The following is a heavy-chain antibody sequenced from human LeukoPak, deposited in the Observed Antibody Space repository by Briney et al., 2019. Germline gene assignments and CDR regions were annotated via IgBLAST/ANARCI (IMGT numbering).Heavy chain of an antibody. CDR3: AKVKADSGRFFFDF. J-gene: IGHJ4*02. V-gene: IGHV4-59*03. Sequence: PSETLSLTCIVSGGSISTYHWSWIRQPPGKGLEWIGYIYYTGSTNYNPSLKSRVTISLDTSKNQFSLRLSSVTAADTAVYYCAKVKADSGRFFFDFWGQGTLVTVSS. CDR1: GGSISTYH. CDR2: IYYTGST. D-gene: IGHD1-26*01.